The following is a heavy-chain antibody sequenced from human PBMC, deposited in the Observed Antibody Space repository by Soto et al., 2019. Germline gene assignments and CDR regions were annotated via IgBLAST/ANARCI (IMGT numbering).Heavy chain of an antibody. V-gene: IGHV4-30-2*01. J-gene: IGHJ6*02. CDR3: VSANVVIPAVWQYYAMDV. Sequence: PSETLSLTCDVSGDSISSGGYSWNWIRQPPGKGLEWIGKTYHSGRPHYNPSLKSRVTISVDKSKSQFSLSLSAVTAADTAVYYCVSANVVIPAVWQYYAMDVWGQGTAVTVSS. D-gene: IGHD3-16*01. CDR2: TYHSGRP. CDR1: GDSISSGGYS.